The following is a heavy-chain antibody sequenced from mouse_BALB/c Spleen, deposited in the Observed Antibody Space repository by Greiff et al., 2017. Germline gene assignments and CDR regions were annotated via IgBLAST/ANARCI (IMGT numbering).Heavy chain of an antibody. J-gene: IGHJ2*01. CDR1: GFTFSSYG. Sequence: EVKVVESGGGLVQPGGSLKLSCAASGFTFSSYGMSWVRQTPDKRLELVATINSNGGSTYYPDSVKGRFTISRDNAKNTLYLQMSSLKSEDTAMYYCARDRYDDYWGQGTTLTVSS. CDR3: ARDRYDDY. CDR2: INSNGGST. V-gene: IGHV5-6-3*01. D-gene: IGHD2-14*01.